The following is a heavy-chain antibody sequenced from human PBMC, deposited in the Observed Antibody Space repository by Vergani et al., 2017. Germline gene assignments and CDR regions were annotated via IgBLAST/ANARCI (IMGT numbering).Heavy chain of an antibody. J-gene: IGHJ4*02. Sequence: EVQLVQSGAEVKKSGESLKISCLISGYSFTNYWIGWVRQMPGKGLEWMGIIHPADSDTRYSPSFQGQVTISVDKSISTAYLQRSSLRASDSAMYYCARLYGRDSSGSKYFDYWGQGTLVTVSS. CDR3: ARLYGRDSSGSKYFDY. D-gene: IGHD3-22*01. V-gene: IGHV5-51*01. CDR1: GYSFTNYW. CDR2: IHPADSDT.